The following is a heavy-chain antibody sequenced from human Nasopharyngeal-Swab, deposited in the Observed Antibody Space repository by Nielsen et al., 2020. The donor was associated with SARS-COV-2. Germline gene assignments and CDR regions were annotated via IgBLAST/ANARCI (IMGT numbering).Heavy chain of an antibody. CDR1: GGSISRYY. CDR3: ARDYGSGSLSWGHYYYYGMDV. V-gene: IGHV4-59*13. D-gene: IGHD3-10*01. Sequence: SETLSLTCTVSGGSISRYYWSWIRQPPGKGLEWIGYIYYSGSTNYNPSLKSRVTISVDTSKNQFSLKLSSVTAADTAVYYCARDYGSGSLSWGHYYYYGMDVWGQGTTVTVSS. CDR2: IYYSGST. J-gene: IGHJ6*02.